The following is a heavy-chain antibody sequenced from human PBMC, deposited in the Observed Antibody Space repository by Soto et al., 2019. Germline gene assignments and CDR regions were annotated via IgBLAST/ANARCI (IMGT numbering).Heavy chain of an antibody. CDR2: IYHSGTT. CDR1: GGSLSSFY. J-gene: IGHJ4*01. V-gene: IGHV4-59*01. CDR3: ARVHKEELVTVPAAHYDH. D-gene: IGHD2-2*01. Sequence: QVQLQESGPRLVKSSETLSLTCTVSGGSLSSFYWGWIRRPPGKGLEWIGYIYHSGTTKYNSSLKSRVTMSVDSSKNEFSLKLTSETAADTAVYYCARVHKEELVTVPAAHYDHWGHGTLVTVAS.